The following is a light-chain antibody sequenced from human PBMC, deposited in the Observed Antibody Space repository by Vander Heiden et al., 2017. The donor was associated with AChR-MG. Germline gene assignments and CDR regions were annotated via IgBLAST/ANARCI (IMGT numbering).Light chain of an antibody. CDR2: GKN. CDR1: SLRSYY. Sequence: SSELTQDPAVSVALGQTVRITCQGDSLRSYYASWYQQKPGQAPGLVIYGKNNRPSGIPDRFSGSSSGTTASLTITGAQAEDESDYYCNSRDSSGIVFGGGTKLTGL. V-gene: IGLV3-19*01. CDR3: NSRDSSGIV. J-gene: IGLJ2*01.